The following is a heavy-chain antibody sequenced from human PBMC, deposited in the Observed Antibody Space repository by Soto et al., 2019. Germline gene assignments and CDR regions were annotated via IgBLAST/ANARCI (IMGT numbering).Heavy chain of an antibody. D-gene: IGHD2-21*02. CDR2: MNAGNGNT. CDR3: ARSIVVVTALDY. CDR1: GYTFTSYA. J-gene: IGHJ4*02. Sequence: QVQLVQSGDEEKKPGASVKGSCKASGYTFTSYAMHWMRQAPGQGLEWMGWMNAGNGNTKYSQKFQGRVTITRDTSASTAYMELSSLRSEDTAVYYCARSIVVVTALDYWGQGTLVTVSS. V-gene: IGHV1-3*05.